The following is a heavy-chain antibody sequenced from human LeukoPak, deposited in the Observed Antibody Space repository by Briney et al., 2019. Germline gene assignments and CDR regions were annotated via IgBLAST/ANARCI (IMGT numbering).Heavy chain of an antibody. Sequence: KCGESLKISCRGSGYSFTSYWISWVGQMPGKGLEWRGRIDPSDSYTNYSPSFQGHVTISADKSISTAYLQWSSLKASDTAMYYCARRKYSSGDLNWFDPWGQGTLVTVSS. J-gene: IGHJ5*02. CDR3: ARRKYSSGDLNWFDP. D-gene: IGHD6-19*01. V-gene: IGHV5-10-1*01. CDR2: IDPSDSYT. CDR1: GYSFTSYW.